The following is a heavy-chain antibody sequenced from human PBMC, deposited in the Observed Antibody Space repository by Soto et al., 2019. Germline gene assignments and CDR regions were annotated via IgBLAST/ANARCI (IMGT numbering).Heavy chain of an antibody. CDR2: ISGSGGST. CDR1: GFTFSSYA. J-gene: IGHJ3*02. D-gene: IGHD6-13*01. Sequence: GGSLRLSCAASGFTFSSYAMSWVRQAPGKGLEWVSAISGSGGSTYYADSVKGRFTISRDNSKNTLYLQMNSLRAEDTAVYYCAKVWTSIAAAGPDAFDIWGQGTMVTVSS. CDR3: AKVWTSIAAAGPDAFDI. V-gene: IGHV3-23*01.